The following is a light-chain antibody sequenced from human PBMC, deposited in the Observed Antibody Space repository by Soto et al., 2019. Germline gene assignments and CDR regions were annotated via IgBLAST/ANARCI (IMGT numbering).Light chain of an antibody. J-gene: IGKJ1*01. CDR1: QSVSSSY. V-gene: IGKV3-20*01. CDR3: QQYGSSPWT. Sequence: EIVLTQPPGTLSLSPGERATLSCRASQSVSSSYLAWYQQTPGQAPRLLIYGASSRATGIPDRFSGSGSGTDFTLTISRLEPEDFAVYYCQQYGSSPWTFGQGTKV. CDR2: GAS.